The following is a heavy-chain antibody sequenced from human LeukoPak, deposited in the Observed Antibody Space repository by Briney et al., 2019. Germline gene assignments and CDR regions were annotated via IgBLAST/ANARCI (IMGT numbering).Heavy chain of an antibody. Sequence: SETLSLTCTVSGGSISSYYWSRIRQPPGKGLEWIGYIYYSGSTNYNPSLKSRVTISVDTSKNQFSLQLSSVTAADTAVYYCARVLRDYGDYPNWFDPWGQGTLVTVSS. V-gene: IGHV4-59*01. CDR3: ARVLRDYGDYPNWFDP. CDR2: IYYSGST. D-gene: IGHD4-17*01. J-gene: IGHJ5*02. CDR1: GGSISSYY.